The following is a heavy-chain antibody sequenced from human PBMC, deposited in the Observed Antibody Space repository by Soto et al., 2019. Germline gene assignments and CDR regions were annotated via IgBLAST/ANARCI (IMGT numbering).Heavy chain of an antibody. J-gene: IGHJ4*02. V-gene: IGHV3-33*01. Sequence: QVQLVESGGGVVQPGRSLRLSCAASGFTFSSYGMHWVRQAPGKGLEWVAVIWYDGSNKYYADSVKGRFTISRDNSKNTLYLQMNSLRAEDTAVYYCARQSSIAARPTYFDYWGQGTLVTVSS. D-gene: IGHD6-6*01. CDR1: GFTFSSYG. CDR2: IWYDGSNK. CDR3: ARQSSIAARPTYFDY.